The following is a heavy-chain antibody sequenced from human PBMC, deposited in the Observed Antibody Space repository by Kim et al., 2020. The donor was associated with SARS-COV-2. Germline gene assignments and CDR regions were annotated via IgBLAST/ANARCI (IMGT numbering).Heavy chain of an antibody. CDR1: GGSISSSSYY. D-gene: IGHD2-15*01. Sequence: SETLSLTCTVSGGSISSSSYYWGWIRQPPGKGLEWIGSIYYSGSTYYNPSLKSRVTISVDTSKNQFSLKLSSVTAADTAVYYCAGQKWELGYCSGGSCYFASGFDYWGQGTLVTVSS. V-gene: IGHV4-39*01. CDR2: IYYSGST. J-gene: IGHJ4*02. CDR3: AGQKWELGYCSGGSCYFASGFDY.